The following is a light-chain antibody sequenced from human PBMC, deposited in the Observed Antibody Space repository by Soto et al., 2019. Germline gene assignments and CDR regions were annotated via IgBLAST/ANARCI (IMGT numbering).Light chain of an antibody. CDR3: QKFNTAPLT. Sequence: DIPMTQSPSSLSASVGDRVTITCRASQDISVYLAWYQQKPGKVPKLLIYSASTLQSGVPSRFSGSGSGTDFTLSSLQPEDVATYYCQKFNTAPLTFGQGTRLEIK. CDR1: QDISVY. J-gene: IGKJ5*01. V-gene: IGKV1-27*01. CDR2: SAS.